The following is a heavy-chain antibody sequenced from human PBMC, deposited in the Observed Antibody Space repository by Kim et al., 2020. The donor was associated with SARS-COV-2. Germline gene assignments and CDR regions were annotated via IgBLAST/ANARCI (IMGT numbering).Heavy chain of an antibody. V-gene: IGHV3-43*01. J-gene: IGHJ4*02. D-gene: IGHD1-26*01. CDR3: AKAPPVGATPLDY. Sequence: ADTAKGRITISTDNSKNSLYLQMNSLRTEATALYYCAKAPPVGATPLDYWGQGTLVTVSS.